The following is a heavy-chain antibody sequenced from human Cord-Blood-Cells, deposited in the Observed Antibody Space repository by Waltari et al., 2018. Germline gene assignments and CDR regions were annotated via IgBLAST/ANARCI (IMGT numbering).Heavy chain of an antibody. D-gene: IGHD3-10*01. CDR3: ARGSGSYPQYYFDY. CDR2: IIPIFGTA. CDR1: GGTFSSYA. J-gene: IGHJ4*02. V-gene: IGHV1-69*01. Sequence: QVQLVQSGAEVKKPGSSVKVSCKASGGTFSSYAISWVRQAPGQGLEWVGGIIPIFGTANYAQKFQGRVTITADESTSTAYMELSSLRSEDTAVYYCARGSGSYPQYYFDYWGQGTLVTVSS.